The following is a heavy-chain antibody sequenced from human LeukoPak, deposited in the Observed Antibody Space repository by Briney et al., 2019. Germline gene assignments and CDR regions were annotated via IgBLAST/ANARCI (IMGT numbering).Heavy chain of an antibody. CDR1: GYTFTGYY. CDR3: ASISEVWSGYYTVHHDY. CDR2: INPNSGDT. D-gene: IGHD3-3*01. V-gene: IGHV1-2*06. J-gene: IGHJ4*02. Sequence: ASVKVSCKASGYTFTGYYMHWVGQAPGQGLEWMGRINPNSGDTNYAQKFLGRVTMTRDTSISTAYMELSSLTSDDTAVYYCASISEVWSGYYTVHHDYWGQGTLVTVSS.